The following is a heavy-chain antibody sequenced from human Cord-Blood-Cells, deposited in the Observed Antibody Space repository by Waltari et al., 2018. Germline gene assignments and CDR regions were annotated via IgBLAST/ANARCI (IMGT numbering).Heavy chain of an antibody. CDR1: GFTVSRNY. D-gene: IGHD3-3*01. CDR2: IYSGGST. V-gene: IGHV3-53*01. Sequence: EVQLVESGGGLIQPGGSLRLSCASSGFTVSRNYMLWVCQAPGTGLEWVSVIYSGGSTYYADSVKGRFTISRDNSKNTLYLQMNSLRAEDTAVYYCARELYDFWSGYYTEGYYYYYMDVWGKGTTGTVSS. J-gene: IGHJ6*03. CDR3: ARELYDFWSGYYTEGYYYYYMDV.